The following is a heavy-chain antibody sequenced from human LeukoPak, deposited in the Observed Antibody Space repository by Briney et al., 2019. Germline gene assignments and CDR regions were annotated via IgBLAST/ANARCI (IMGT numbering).Heavy chain of an antibody. CDR1: GYTFSSYA. CDR3: ARDRLGSSFPGIAVAGPFDY. J-gene: IGHJ4*02. Sequence: GASVKVSCKASGYTFSSYAMHWVRQAPGQGLEWMGRIIPILGTANYAQKFQGRVTITADESTSTAYMELSSLRSEDTAVYYCARDRLGSSFPGIAVAGPFDYWGQGTLVTVSS. CDR2: IIPILGTA. V-gene: IGHV1-69*11. D-gene: IGHD6-19*01.